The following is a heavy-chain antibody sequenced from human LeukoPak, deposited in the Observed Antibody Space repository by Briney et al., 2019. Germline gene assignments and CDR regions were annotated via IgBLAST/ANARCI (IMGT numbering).Heavy chain of an antibody. D-gene: IGHD3-9*01. V-gene: IGHV3-48*04. CDR1: GFTFSSYS. Sequence: PGGSLRLSCAASGFTFSSYSMNWVRQAPGKGLEWVSYISTSGSTIYYADSVKGRFTISRDNAKNSLYPQMNSLRAEDTAVYYCARDGVLRYFDWLFPYYMDVWGRGTTVTISS. CDR3: ARDGVLRYFDWLFPYYMDV. J-gene: IGHJ6*03. CDR2: ISTSGSTI.